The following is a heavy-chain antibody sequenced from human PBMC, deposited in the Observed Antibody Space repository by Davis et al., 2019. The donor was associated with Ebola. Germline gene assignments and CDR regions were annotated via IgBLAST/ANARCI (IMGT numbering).Heavy chain of an antibody. CDR1: GGSMSSYY. CDR2: IYTSGST. CDR3: ARRASNYNYFDY. Sequence: SETLSLTCTVSGGSMSSYYWSWIRQPAGKGLEWIGRIYTSGSTNYNPSLKSRVTISLDTSKNQFSLRLTSVTAADTAVYYCARRASNYNYFDYWGQGTLVTVSS. V-gene: IGHV4-4*07. J-gene: IGHJ4*02. D-gene: IGHD4-11*01.